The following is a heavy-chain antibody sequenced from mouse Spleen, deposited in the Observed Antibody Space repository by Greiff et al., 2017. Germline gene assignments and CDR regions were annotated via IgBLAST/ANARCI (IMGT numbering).Heavy chain of an antibody. CDR2: ISNLAYSI. V-gene: IGHV5-15*02. Sequence: EVKLMESGGGLVKPGGSLKLSCAASGFTFSDYGMAWVRQAPGKGPEWVAFISNLAYSIYYADTVTGRFTISRENAKNTLYLEMSSLRSEDTAMYYCARSTVVKDFDYWGQGTTLTVSS. D-gene: IGHD1-1*01. CDR1: GFTFSDYG. CDR3: ARSTVVKDFDY. J-gene: IGHJ2*01.